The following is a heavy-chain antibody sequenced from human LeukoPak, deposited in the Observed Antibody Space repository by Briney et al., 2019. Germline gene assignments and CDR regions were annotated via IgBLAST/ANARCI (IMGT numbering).Heavy chain of an antibody. J-gene: IGHJ4*02. V-gene: IGHV4-59*01. CDR1: GGSITTYY. CDR2: VFISGST. Sequence: SETLSLTCTVYGGSITTYYWSWIRQPPGKGMGWMGYVFISGSTNFNPSLESRVSIAVHASRNQFSLKLSSVTAADTAVYYCATGARYSSSWSHFDYWGQGTVVTVSS. CDR3: ATGARYSSSWSHFDY. D-gene: IGHD6-13*01.